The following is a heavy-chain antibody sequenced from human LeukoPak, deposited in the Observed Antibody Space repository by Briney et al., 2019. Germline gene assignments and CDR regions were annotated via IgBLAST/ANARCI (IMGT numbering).Heavy chain of an antibody. Sequence: SETLSLTCTVSGGSISSYYWSWIRQPPGKGLEWIGYIYYSGSTNYNLSLKSRVTISVDTSQNQFSLKLSSVTAADTAVYYCARDRSRGIVGTTPDAFDIWGQGTMVTVSS. J-gene: IGHJ3*02. CDR3: ARDRSRGIVGTTPDAFDI. CDR2: IYYSGST. V-gene: IGHV4-59*01. CDR1: GGSISSYY. D-gene: IGHD1-26*01.